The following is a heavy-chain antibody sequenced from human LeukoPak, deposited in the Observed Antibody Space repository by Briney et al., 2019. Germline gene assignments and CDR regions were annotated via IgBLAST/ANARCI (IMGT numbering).Heavy chain of an antibody. Sequence: SETLSLSCTASGGSINSYYRSWIRQPAGKGLEWVGRIYSSGSNNYNASFKSGVSMSVDTSKHQFSLKLTSVTAADTAVYYCARGGKATVVTMWGQGILVTVSS. CDR3: ARGGKATVVTM. CDR1: GGSINSYY. V-gene: IGHV4-4*07. D-gene: IGHD4-23*01. J-gene: IGHJ4*02. CDR2: IYSSGSN.